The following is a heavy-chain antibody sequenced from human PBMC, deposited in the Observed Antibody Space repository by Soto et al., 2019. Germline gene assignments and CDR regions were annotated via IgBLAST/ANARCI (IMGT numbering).Heavy chain of an antibody. J-gene: IGHJ4*02. Sequence: ASVKVSCKASGYTFTSYGISWVRQAPGQGLEWMGWISAYNGNTNYAQKLQGRVTMTTDTSTSTAYMELRSLRSDDTAVYYCATLGYCSSTSCYGLFDYWGQGTLVTVSS. CDR1: GYTFTSYG. V-gene: IGHV1-18*01. CDR3: ATLGYCSSTSCYGLFDY. CDR2: ISAYNGNT. D-gene: IGHD2-2*01.